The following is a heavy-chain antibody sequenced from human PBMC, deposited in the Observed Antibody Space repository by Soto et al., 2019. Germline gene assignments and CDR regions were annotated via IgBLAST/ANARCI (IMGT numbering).Heavy chain of an antibody. CDR2: ISYDGSNK. D-gene: IGHD5-18*01. CDR3: ARDQDTAMARFFDY. V-gene: IGHV3-30-3*01. Sequence: QVQLVESGGGVVQPGRSLRLSCAASGFTFSSYAMHWVRQAPGKGLEWVAVISYDGSNKYYADSVKGRFTISRDNSKNTLYLQMNRLRAEDTAVYYCARDQDTAMARFFDYWGQGTLVTVSS. CDR1: GFTFSSYA. J-gene: IGHJ4*02.